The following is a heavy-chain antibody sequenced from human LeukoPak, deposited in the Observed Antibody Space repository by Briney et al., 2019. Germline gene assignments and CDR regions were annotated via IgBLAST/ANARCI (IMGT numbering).Heavy chain of an antibody. CDR3: RVDHHQGKYYYYYMDV. Sequence: GASVKVSCKASGGTFSSYAISWVRQAPGQGLEWMGGIIPIFGTANYAQKFQGRVTITADKSTSTAYMELSSLRSEDTAVYYCRVDHHQGKYYYYYMDVWGKGTTVTVSS. V-gene: IGHV1-69*06. CDR2: IIPIFGTA. D-gene: IGHD2-2*01. CDR1: GGTFSSYA. J-gene: IGHJ6*03.